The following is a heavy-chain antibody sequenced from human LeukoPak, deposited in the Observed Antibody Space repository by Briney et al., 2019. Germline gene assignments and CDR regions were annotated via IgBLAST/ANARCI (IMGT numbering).Heavy chain of an antibody. J-gene: IGHJ3*02. D-gene: IGHD3-3*01. CDR2: ISSSSSYI. V-gene: IGHV3-21*01. CDR3: ARGGSVTIFGVPRRGAFDI. Sequence: GGSLRLSCAASGFTFSSYSMNWVRQAPGKGLEWVSSISSSSSYIYYADSVKGRFTISRDNAKNSLYLQMNSLRAEDTAVYYCARGGSVTIFGVPRRGAFDIWGQGTMVTVSS. CDR1: GFTFSSYS.